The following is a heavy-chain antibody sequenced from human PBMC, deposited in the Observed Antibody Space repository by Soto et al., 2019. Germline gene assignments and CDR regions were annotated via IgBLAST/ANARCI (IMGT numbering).Heavy chain of an antibody. J-gene: IGHJ5*02. CDR1: GGSISSGDYY. Sequence: LSLACSVFGGSISSGDYYWSWIRQPPGKGLEWIGYMFYVGATYYNPSLKSRVTISVDTSKNQFSLKLNSVTAADTAVYHCARVVRFCSSPSCRGRNWFDPXGQGTLVTVP. CDR2: MFYVGAT. V-gene: IGHV4-30-4*01. CDR3: ARVVRFCSSPSCRGRNWFDP. D-gene: IGHD2-2*01.